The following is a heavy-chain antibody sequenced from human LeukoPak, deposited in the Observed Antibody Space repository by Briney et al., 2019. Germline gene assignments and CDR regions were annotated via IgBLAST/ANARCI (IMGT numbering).Heavy chain of an antibody. D-gene: IGHD3-22*01. J-gene: IGHJ4*02. V-gene: IGHV3-23*01. CDR1: GFTFSSYA. CDR3: ATHYYDSSGYYYVGYYFDY. CDR2: ISGSGGST. Sequence: GGSLRLSCAASGFTFSSYAMSWVRQAPGKGLEWVSAISGSGGSTYYADTVKGRFTISRDNSKNTLYLQMNSLRAEDTAVYYCATHYYDSSGYYYVGYYFDYWGQGTLVTVSS.